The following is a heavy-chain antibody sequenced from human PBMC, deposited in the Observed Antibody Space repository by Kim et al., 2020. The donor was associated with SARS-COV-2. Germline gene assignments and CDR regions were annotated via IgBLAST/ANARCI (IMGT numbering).Heavy chain of an antibody. D-gene: IGHD6-19*01. V-gene: IGHV1-3*01. Sequence: ASVKVSCKASGYTFTSYAMHWVRQAPGQRLEWMGWINAGNGNTKYSQKFQGRVTITRDTSASTAYMELSSLRSEDTAVYYCARVPQDGGYSSGHYGMDVWGQGTTVTVSS. CDR3: ARVPQDGGYSSGHYGMDV. CDR1: GYTFTSYA. CDR2: INAGNGNT. J-gene: IGHJ6*02.